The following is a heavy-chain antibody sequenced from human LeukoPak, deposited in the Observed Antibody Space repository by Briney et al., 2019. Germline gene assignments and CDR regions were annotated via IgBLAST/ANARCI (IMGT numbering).Heavy chain of an antibody. CDR3: ARKPYYYYYMDV. CDR2: MNPNSGNT. Sequence: ASVKVSCKASGYTFTSYDINWVRQATGQGLEWMGWMNPNSGNTGYAQKFQGRVTMTRNTSISTAYMELSSLRSEDTAVYYCARKPYYYYYMDVWGKGTTVTVSS. J-gene: IGHJ6*03. CDR1: GYTFTSYD. V-gene: IGHV1-8*01.